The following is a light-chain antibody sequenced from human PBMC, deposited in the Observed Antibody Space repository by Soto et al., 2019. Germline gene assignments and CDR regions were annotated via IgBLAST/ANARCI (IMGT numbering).Light chain of an antibody. Sequence: EIGLRQSPGTLSLSPGERATLSCRASQSVSSSSLAWYQQKRGQAPRLLIHDASSRATGIPDRFSGSGSGTDFTLTISRLEPEDFAVYYCQQYGGSPRTFGQGTKVDIK. CDR1: QSVSSSS. CDR3: QQYGGSPRT. CDR2: DAS. J-gene: IGKJ1*01. V-gene: IGKV3-20*01.